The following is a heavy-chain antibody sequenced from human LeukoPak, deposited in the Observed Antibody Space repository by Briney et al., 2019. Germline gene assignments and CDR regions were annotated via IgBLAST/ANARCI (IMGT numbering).Heavy chain of an antibody. D-gene: IGHD3-9*01. CDR2: IKQDGSEK. CDR3: ARSHPDWYFDY. CDR1: GFTFSSYW. J-gene: IGHJ4*02. V-gene: IGHV3-7*01. Sequence: EGSLRLSCAASGFTFSSYWMGWVRQAPGKGLEWVANIKQDGSEKYYVDSVKGRFTISRDNAKNSLYLQMNSLRAEDTAVYYCARSHPDWYFDYWGQGTLVTVSS.